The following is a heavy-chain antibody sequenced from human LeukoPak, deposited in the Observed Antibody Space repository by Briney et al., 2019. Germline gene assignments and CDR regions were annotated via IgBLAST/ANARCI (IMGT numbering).Heavy chain of an antibody. CDR1: GGTFSSYA. CDR2: IIPIFGIA. V-gene: IGHV1-69*04. J-gene: IGHJ4*02. D-gene: IGHD3-22*01. CDR3: AREGTYSSGYPSRLFDY. Sequence: SVKVSCKASGGTFSSYAISWVRQAPGQGLEWMGRIIPIFGIANYAQKFQGRVTITADKSTSTAYMELSSLRSEDTAVYYCAREGTYSSGYPSRLFDYWGQGTLVTVSS.